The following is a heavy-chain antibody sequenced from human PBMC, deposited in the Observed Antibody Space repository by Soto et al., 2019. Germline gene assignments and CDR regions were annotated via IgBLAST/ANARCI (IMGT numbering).Heavy chain of an antibody. J-gene: IGHJ5*02. D-gene: IGHD1-1*01. CDR3: ARELERRPIDP. CDR1: GYTFTSYG. V-gene: IGHV1-69*13. CDR2: IIPIFGTA. Sequence: ASVKVSCKASGYTFTSYGISWVRQAPGQGLEWMGGIIPIFGTANYAQKFQGRVTITADESTSTAYMELSSLRSEDTAVYYCARELERRPIDPWGQGTLVTVSS.